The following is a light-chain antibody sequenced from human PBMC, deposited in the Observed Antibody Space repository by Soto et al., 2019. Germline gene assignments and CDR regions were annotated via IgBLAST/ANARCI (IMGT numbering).Light chain of an antibody. CDR2: DVS. Sequence: QSALTHPLSVSGSPGQSVTISCTGTRSDVGGYNNVSWYQQHPCKAPKLLIYDVSKRPSGVPDRFSGSKSGNTASLTISGLQAEDEAGYDCCSYAGSYTLYVFGTGTKLTVL. CDR3: CSYAGSYTLYV. J-gene: IGLJ1*01. V-gene: IGLV2-11*01. CDR1: RSDVGGYNN.